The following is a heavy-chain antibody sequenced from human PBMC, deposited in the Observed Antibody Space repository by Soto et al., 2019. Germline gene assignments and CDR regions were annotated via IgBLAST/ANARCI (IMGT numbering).Heavy chain of an antibody. CDR3: ASFRIPTYCISTSCYEAYFDS. J-gene: IGHJ4*02. Sequence: SETLSLTCTVSGGSISSYYWSWIRQPPGKGLEWIGYIYYSGSTNYNPSLKSRVTISVDTSKNQFSLKLSSVTAADTAVYYCASFRIPTYCISTSCYEAYFDSWGQGTLVTVSS. V-gene: IGHV4-59*08. CDR2: IYYSGST. D-gene: IGHD2-2*01. CDR1: GGSISSYY.